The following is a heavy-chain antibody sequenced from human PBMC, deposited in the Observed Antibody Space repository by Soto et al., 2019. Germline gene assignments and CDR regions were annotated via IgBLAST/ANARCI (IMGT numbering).Heavy chain of an antibody. CDR3: AKVDCGSSGCRLIDY. V-gene: IGHV3-23*01. CDR1: GFTFINHA. J-gene: IGHJ4*02. D-gene: IGHD2-2*01. CDR2: ITGNGETT. Sequence: HPGGSLRLSCVGSGFTFINHAMNWVRQAPGKGLEWVTGITGNGETTNYADSVKGRFTISRDNSKNTLYLQMNSLRAEDTAVYYCAKVDCGSSGCRLIDYWGQGTLVTVSS.